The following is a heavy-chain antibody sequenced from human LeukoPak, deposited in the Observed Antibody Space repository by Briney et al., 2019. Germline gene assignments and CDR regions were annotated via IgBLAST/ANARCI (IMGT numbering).Heavy chain of an antibody. D-gene: IGHD4-11*01. Sequence: ASVTVSCKASGYTFMGYYMHWVRQAPGQGLQWMGWINPNSGGTNYAQKFQGRVAMARDTSISTAYMELSRLRSDDTAVYYCARVVRMYSNKREEAAYDHWGQGTLVTVSS. CDR3: ARVVRMYSNKREEAAYDH. CDR2: INPNSGGT. V-gene: IGHV1-2*02. CDR1: GYTFMGYY. J-gene: IGHJ4*02.